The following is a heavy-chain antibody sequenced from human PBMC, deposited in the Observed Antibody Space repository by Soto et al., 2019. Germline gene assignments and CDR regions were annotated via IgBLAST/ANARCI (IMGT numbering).Heavy chain of an antibody. CDR1: GFTFSNYN. V-gene: IGHV3-48*02. Sequence: EVQLVESGGGLVQSGGSLRLSCAASGFTFSNYNMNWVRQAPGQGLEWVSYISSGGSAIYYADSVKGRFSISRDNADKSLYLQMNSLRDEGTAVYYCARDERGGDGVGWRPILGDWGQGTLVTVSS. D-gene: IGHD4-17*01. CDR3: ARDERGGDGVGWRPILGD. J-gene: IGHJ4*02. CDR2: ISSGGSAI.